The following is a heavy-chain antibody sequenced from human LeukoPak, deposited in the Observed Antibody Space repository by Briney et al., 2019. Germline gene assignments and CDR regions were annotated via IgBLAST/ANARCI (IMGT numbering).Heavy chain of an antibody. Sequence: TGGSLRLSCAASGFTFSSYAISWVRQAPGQGLEWMGRIIPIFGTANYAQKFQGRVTITTDESTSTAYMELSSLRSEDTAVYYCARGGGYYYDSSGYYTFDYWGQGTLVTVSS. V-gene: IGHV1-69*05. CDR1: GFTFSSYA. CDR2: IIPIFGTA. D-gene: IGHD3-22*01. CDR3: ARGGGYYYDSSGYYTFDY. J-gene: IGHJ4*02.